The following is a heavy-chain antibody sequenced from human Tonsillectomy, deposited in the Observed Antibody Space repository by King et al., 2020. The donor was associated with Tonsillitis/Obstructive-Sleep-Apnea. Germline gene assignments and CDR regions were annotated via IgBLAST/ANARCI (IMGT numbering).Heavy chain of an antibody. CDR1: GITFSSYA. Sequence: QLVQSGGGLVQPGGSLRLSCAASGITFSSYAMSWVRQAPGKGLEWVSTISGGGGSTYYADSVKGRLTISRDNSKNTLYLQMNSLRAEDTAVYYCAKAIVPRIIITISDYWGQGTLVTVSS. CDR3: AKAIVPRIIITISDY. V-gene: IGHV3-23*04. D-gene: IGHD3-10*01. J-gene: IGHJ4*02. CDR2: ISGGGGST.